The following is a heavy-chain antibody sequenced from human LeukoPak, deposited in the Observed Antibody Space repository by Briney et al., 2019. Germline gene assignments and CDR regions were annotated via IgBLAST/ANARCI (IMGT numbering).Heavy chain of an antibody. CDR3: ARDHNYAFDN. Sequence: GGSLRLSCTASGFPFIEYSMNWVRQAPGKGLEWISYIGIDSGNTKYADSARGRFTISADKAKNSLYLQMNSLRVEDTAVYYCARDHNYAFDNWGQGTLVSVSP. J-gene: IGHJ4*02. D-gene: IGHD1-1*01. CDR1: GFPFIEYS. V-gene: IGHV3-48*01. CDR2: IGIDSGNT.